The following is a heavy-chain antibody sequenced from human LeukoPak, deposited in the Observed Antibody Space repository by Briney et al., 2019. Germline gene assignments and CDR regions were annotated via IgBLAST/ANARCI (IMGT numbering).Heavy chain of an antibody. CDR2: ISGSGGST. CDR1: DFPVSDNY. CDR3: AKNAPQGPYYYDSSGYYSGIDY. D-gene: IGHD3-22*01. Sequence: PGGSLRLSCVISDFPVSDNYMSWVRQAPGRGLEWVSVISGSGGSTYYADSVKGRFTISRDNSKNTLYLQMNSLRAEDTAVYYCAKNAPQGPYYYDSSGYYSGIDYWGQGTLVTVSS. J-gene: IGHJ4*02. V-gene: IGHV3-23*01.